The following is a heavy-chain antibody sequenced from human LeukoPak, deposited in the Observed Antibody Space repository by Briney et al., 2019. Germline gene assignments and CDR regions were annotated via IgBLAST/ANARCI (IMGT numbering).Heavy chain of an antibody. CDR1: GFTFSSYA. J-gene: IGHJ4*02. CDR2: ISGSGGST. CDR3: ARPPRDGYAFDY. Sequence: GGSLRPSCAASGFTFSSYALNWVRQAPGKGLEWVSGISGSGGSTYYADSVKGRFTISRDNAKNSLYLQMNSLRAEDTAVYYRARPPRDGYAFDYWGQGTLVTVSS. D-gene: IGHD5-24*01. V-gene: IGHV3-23*01.